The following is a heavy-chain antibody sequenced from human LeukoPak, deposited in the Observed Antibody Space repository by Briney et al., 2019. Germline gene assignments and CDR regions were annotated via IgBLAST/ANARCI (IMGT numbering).Heavy chain of an antibody. CDR3: ARVGGRYRGSLFDY. CDR2: IYYSGST. V-gene: IGHV4-39*07. Sequence: SETLSLTCTVSGGSISSSSYYWGWIRQPPGRGLEWIGSIYYSGSTYYNPSLKSRVTISVDTSKNQFSLKLSSVTAADTAVYYCARVGGRYRGSLFDYWGQGTLVTVSS. J-gene: IGHJ4*02. D-gene: IGHD3-16*01. CDR1: GGSISSSSYY.